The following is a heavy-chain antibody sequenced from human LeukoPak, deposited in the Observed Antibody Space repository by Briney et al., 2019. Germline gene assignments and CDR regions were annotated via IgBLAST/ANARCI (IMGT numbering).Heavy chain of an antibody. CDR2: IIPIFSTA. J-gene: IGHJ5*02. D-gene: IGHD6-19*01. CDR3: ARDLRIAVAGPGWFDP. CDR1: GYTFTSYD. Sequence: SVKVSCKASGYTFTSYDINWVRQATGQGLEWMGGIIPIFSTANYAQKFQGRVTITADKSTSTAYMELSSLRSEDTAVYYCARDLRIAVAGPGWFDPWGQGTLVTVSS. V-gene: IGHV1-69*06.